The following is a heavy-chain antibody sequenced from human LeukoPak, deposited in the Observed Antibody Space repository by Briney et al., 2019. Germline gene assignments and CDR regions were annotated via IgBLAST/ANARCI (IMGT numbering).Heavy chain of an antibody. CDR3: AKPPPTPYCNGGNCNTY. V-gene: IGHV3-23*01. CDR2: MSGSGGST. D-gene: IGHD2-15*01. J-gene: IGHJ4*02. CDR1: GFTLSSYV. Sequence: PGGSLRLSCAASGFTLSSYVMSWVHQAPGKGLEWVSAMSGSGGSTYYADSVKGRFTIFRDNSKNTLYLQMNSLRADDTAVYYCAKPPPTPYCNGGNCNTYWGQGTLVTVSS.